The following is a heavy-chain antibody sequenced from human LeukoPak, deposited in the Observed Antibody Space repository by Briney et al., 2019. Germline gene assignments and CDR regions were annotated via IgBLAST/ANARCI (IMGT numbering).Heavy chain of an antibody. D-gene: IGHD1-26*01. CDR2: IIPIFGTA. CDR1: GGTFSSYA. V-gene: IGHV1-69*13. CDR3: ARDGVGASYNWFDP. J-gene: IGHJ5*02. Sequence: SVKVSRKASGGTFSSYAISWVRQAPGQGLEWMGGIIPIFGTANYAQKFQGRVTITADESTSTAYMELSSLRSEDTAVYYCARDGVGASYNWFDPWGQGTLVTVSS.